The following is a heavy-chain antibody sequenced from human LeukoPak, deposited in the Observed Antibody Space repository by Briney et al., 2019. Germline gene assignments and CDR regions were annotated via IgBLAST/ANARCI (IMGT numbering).Heavy chain of an antibody. J-gene: IGHJ6*03. D-gene: IGHD3-16*01. V-gene: IGHV3-11*04. CDR3: ARGFWGMGSSRYYYYYYMDV. CDR1: GFTFSDYY. Sequence: GGSLRLSCAASGFTFSDYYMSWIRQAPGKGLEWVSYISSSGSTIYYADSVKGRFTISRDNAKNSLYLQMNSLRAEDTAVYYCARGFWGMGSSRYYYYYYMDVWGKGTTVTVSS. CDR2: ISSSGSTI.